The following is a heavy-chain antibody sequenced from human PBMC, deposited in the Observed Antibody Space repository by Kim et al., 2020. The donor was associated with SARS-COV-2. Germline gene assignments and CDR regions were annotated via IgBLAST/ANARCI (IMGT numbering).Heavy chain of an antibody. V-gene: IGHV3-74*01. CDR1: GFTFSRSW. CDR3: TIGVTEAFDP. Sequence: GGSLRLSCVGSGFTFSRSWIHWVRQAPGKGLEWVSRINPEATTTTHADSVKGRFTVSRDNAKNTVYLQLSGLSGEDTAVYHCTIGVTEAFDPWGQGALVTVSS. D-gene: IGHD4-4*01. J-gene: IGHJ5*02. CDR2: INPEATTT.